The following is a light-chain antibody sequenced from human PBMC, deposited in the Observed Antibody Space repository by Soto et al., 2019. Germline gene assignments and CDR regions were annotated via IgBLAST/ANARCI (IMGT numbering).Light chain of an antibody. Sequence: QSALTQPASVSGSPGQSITISCTGTSSDVGAYKYVSWYQQHPGKAPRLMMYDVSNRPSGVSTRFSGSKSGNTASLTISGLHAEDEADYYCTSYTISSTLRYVFGTGTKVTVL. CDR2: DVS. J-gene: IGLJ1*01. CDR3: TSYTISSTLRYV. V-gene: IGLV2-14*01. CDR1: SSDVGAYKY.